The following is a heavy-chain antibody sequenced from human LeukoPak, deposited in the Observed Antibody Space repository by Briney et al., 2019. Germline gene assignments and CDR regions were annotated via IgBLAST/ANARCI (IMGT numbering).Heavy chain of an antibody. CDR3: ARRYSSSWIAVLDV. V-gene: IGHV4-34*01. CDR2: INHSGST. CDR1: GGSFSGYY. Sequence: SETLSLTCAVYGGSFSGYYWSWIRQPPGKGLEWIGEINHSGSTNYNPSLKSRVTISVDTSENQFSLKLSSVTAADTAVYYCARRYSSSWIAVLDVWGQGTTVTVSS. J-gene: IGHJ6*02. D-gene: IGHD6-13*01.